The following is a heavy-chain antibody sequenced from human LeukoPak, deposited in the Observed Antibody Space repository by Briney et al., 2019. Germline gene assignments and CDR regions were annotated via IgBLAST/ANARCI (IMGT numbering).Heavy chain of an antibody. CDR1: GFMFRDAA. CDR2: ISGGAETT. D-gene: IGHD1-1*01. Sequence: PGGSLRLSCAASGFMFRDAAMTWVRQAPGKGPEWVSAISGGAETTYYADSVKGRFTISRDNSKSTLYLQLNSLRAEDTAVYYCAKGTWSDSYRNFFDHWGQGTLVTVSS. J-gene: IGHJ4*02. V-gene: IGHV3-23*01. CDR3: AKGTWSDSYRNFFDH.